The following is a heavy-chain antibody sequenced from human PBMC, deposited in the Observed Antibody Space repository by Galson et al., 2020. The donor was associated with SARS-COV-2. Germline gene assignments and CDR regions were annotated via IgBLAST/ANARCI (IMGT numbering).Heavy chain of an antibody. CDR2: IFSNDEK. J-gene: IGHJ6*02. Sequence: KMSGPTLVKPTETLTLTCTVSGFSLSNARMGVSWIRQPPGKAPEWLAHIFSNDEKSYSTSLKSRLTISKDTSKSQVVLTMTNMDPVDTATYYCARSNTAGYSSSWKRKREYGMDVWGQRTTVTVSS. V-gene: IGHV2-26*01. CDR3: ARSNTAGYSSSWKRKREYGMDV. D-gene: IGHD6-13*01. CDR1: GFSLSNARMG.